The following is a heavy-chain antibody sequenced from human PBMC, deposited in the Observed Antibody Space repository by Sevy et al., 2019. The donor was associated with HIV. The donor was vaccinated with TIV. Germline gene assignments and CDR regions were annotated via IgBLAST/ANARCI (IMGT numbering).Heavy chain of an antibody. Sequence: SETLSLTCSVSNYSIGTGHYWGWIRQTPGKGLEWLGSIFYTGTTSYNPSLKSRITMSVDTSTDHFFLNLSSVTVADTAVYYCARAYGSRLYYSQYWGQGTLVTVSS. V-gene: IGHV4-38-2*02. CDR1: NYSIGTGHY. J-gene: IGHJ4*02. CDR3: ARAYGSRLYYSQY. CDR2: IFYTGTT. D-gene: IGHD6-25*01.